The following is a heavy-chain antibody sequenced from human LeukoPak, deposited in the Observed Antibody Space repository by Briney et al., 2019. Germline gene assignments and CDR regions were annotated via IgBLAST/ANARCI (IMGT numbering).Heavy chain of an antibody. CDR3: AKVPARPRYFDY. V-gene: IGHV3-23*01. J-gene: IGHJ4*02. CDR2: ISGSGGST. Sequence: GGSLRLSCAASGFTFSDYYMSWIRQAPGKGLEWVSAISGSGGSTYYADSVKGRFTISRDNSKNTLYLQMNSLRAEDTAVYYCAKVPARPRYFDYWGQGTLVTVSS. D-gene: IGHD6-6*01. CDR1: GFTFSDYY.